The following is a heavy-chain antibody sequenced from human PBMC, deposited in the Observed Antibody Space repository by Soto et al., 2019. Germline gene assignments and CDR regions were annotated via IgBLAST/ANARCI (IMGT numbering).Heavy chain of an antibody. D-gene: IGHD6-13*01. CDR2: IYYSGST. Sequence: SETLSLTCTVSGGSIRSYDWNWIRQPPGKGLEWIGYIYYSGSTSYNPSLKSRVTISVDTSKNQFSLKLSSVTAADTAVYYCARRYSSSLDVWGQGTTVTVSS. CDR1: GGSIRSYD. CDR3: ARRYSSSLDV. J-gene: IGHJ6*02. V-gene: IGHV4-59*12.